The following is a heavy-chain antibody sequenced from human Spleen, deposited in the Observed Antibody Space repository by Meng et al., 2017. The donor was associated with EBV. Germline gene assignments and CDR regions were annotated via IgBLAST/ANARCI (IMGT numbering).Heavy chain of an antibody. D-gene: IGHD2-2*01. CDR1: GGSVTSHSYY. J-gene: IGHJ4*02. Sequence: QVQLQESGPGLVKPSETLSPTCTVSGGSVTSHSYYWSWIRQPPGNELEWIGNIYSSGSTKYNTNYNPSLKSRVTISVDTSKNQFSLTLKSVSAADTAVYYCAREVAPATTGENFDYWGQGTLVTVSS. CDR3: AREVAPATTGENFDY. CDR2: IYSSGSTKYNT. V-gene: IGHV4-61*01.